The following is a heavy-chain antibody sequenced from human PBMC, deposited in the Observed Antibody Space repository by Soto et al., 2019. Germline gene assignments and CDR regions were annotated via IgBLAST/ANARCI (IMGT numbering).Heavy chain of an antibody. V-gene: IGHV4-59*01. CDR2: IYYSGST. CDR3: AREATHISSSYIIDY. CDR1: GGSISSYY. Sequence: SETLSLTCTVPGGSISSYYWRWIRQPPGKGLEWIGYIYYSGSTNYNPSLKSRVTISVDTSKNQFSLKLSSVTAADTAVYYCAREATHISSSYIIDYWGQGTLVTVSS. D-gene: IGHD6-6*01. J-gene: IGHJ4*02.